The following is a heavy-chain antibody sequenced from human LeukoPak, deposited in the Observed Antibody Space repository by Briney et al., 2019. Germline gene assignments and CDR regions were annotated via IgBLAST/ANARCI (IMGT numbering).Heavy chain of an antibody. D-gene: IGHD1-26*01. Sequence: SVKVSCKASGGTFSSYAISWVRQAPGQGLEWMGRIIPILGIANYAQKFQGRVTITADESTSTAYMELSSLRSEDTAVYYCARDGGSLSSFDYWGQGTLVTVSS. CDR1: GGTFSSYA. V-gene: IGHV1-69*04. CDR2: IIPILGIA. CDR3: ARDGGSLSSFDY. J-gene: IGHJ4*02.